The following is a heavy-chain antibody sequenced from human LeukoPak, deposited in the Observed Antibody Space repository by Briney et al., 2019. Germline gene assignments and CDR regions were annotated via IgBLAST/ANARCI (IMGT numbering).Heavy chain of an antibody. CDR2: IYFSGNT. CDR1: GGSISSGGYY. V-gene: IGHV4-31*03. Sequence: SETLSLTCTVSGGSISSGGYYWSWIRQHPGKGLEWIGYIYFSGNTYYNPSLKSRVTISVDMSKNQFSLKLSSVTAADTAVYYCAKEELGLRYFTYWGQGTLVTVSP. D-gene: IGHD3-9*01. J-gene: IGHJ4*02. CDR3: AKEELGLRYFTY.